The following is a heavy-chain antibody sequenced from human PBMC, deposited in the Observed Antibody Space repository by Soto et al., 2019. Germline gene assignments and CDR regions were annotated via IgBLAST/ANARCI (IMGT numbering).Heavy chain of an antibody. D-gene: IGHD6-19*01. V-gene: IGHV3-30*03. J-gene: IGHJ4*02. Sequence: GGSLRLSCAASGLKFSSYGMHWVRQAPGKGLEWVAVISYDGSNKYYADSVKGRFTISRDNAKNTLYLQMNSLRAEDTAVYYCAREYSSGWSFDYWGQGTLVTVSS. CDR1: GLKFSSYG. CDR3: AREYSSGWSFDY. CDR2: ISYDGSNK.